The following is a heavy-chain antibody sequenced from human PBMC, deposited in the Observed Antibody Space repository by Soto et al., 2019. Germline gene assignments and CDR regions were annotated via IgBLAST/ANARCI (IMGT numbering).Heavy chain of an antibody. CDR2: ISSSSSYI. CDR3: ARALSGSYDDAFDI. D-gene: IGHD1-26*01. CDR1: GFTFSSYS. V-gene: IGHV3-21*01. J-gene: IGHJ3*02. Sequence: GGSLRLSCAASGFTFSSYSMNWVRQAPGKGLEWVSSISSSSSYIYYANSVKGRFTISRDNAKNSLYLQMNSLRAEDTAVYYCARALSGSYDDAFDIWGQGTMVTVSS.